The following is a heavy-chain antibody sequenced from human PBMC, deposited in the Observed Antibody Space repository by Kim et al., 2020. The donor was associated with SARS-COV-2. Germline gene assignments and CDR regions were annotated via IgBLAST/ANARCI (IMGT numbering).Heavy chain of an antibody. Sequence: DSVKGRFTISRDNSKNSLYLQMNSLRTEDTALYYCAKASRGYYYYGMDVWGQGTTVTVSS. CDR3: AKASRGYYYYGMDV. V-gene: IGHV3-43*01. J-gene: IGHJ6*02. D-gene: IGHD3-10*01.